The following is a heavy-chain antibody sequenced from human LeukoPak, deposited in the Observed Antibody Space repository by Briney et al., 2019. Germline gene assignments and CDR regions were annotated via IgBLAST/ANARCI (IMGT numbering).Heavy chain of an antibody. CDR2: IIPIFGTA. V-gene: IGHV1-69*05. CDR3: ARALRGYSYGHNDY. Sequence: SVKVSCKASGGTFSSYAISWVRQAPGQGLEWMGRIIPIFGTANYAQKFQGRVTITTDESTSTAYMELSSLGSEDTAVYYCARALRGYSYGHNDYWGQGTLVTVSS. CDR1: GGTFSSYA. D-gene: IGHD5-18*01. J-gene: IGHJ4*02.